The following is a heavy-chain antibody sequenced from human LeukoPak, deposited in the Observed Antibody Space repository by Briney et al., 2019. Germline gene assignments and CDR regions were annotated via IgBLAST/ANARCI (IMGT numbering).Heavy chain of an antibody. CDR1: GASVTNGLYY. CDR3: ARRVYDYYYYMDV. J-gene: IGHJ6*03. D-gene: IGHD2/OR15-2a*01. V-gene: IGHV4-61*01. Sequence: SETPSLTCTVSGASVTNGLYYWSWIRQTPGKGLEWIGYIDYRGNTKYNPSLQSRVFIFVDTSESQFSLRLSSVTAADTAVYYCARRVYDYYYYMDVWGSGTTVTVSS. CDR2: IDYRGNT.